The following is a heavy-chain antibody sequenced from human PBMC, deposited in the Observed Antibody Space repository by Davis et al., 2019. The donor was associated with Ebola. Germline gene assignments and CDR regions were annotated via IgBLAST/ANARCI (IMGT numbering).Heavy chain of an antibody. CDR3: ARVVTMVRGGWFDP. CDR1: GYTFTSYG. D-gene: IGHD3-10*01. CDR2: ISAYHGNT. J-gene: IGHJ5*02. Sequence: AASVKVSCKASGYTFTSYGISWVRQAPGQGLEWMGWISAYHGNTNYAQKLQGRVTMTTDTSTSTAYMELRSLRSDDTAVYYCARVVTMVRGGWFDPWGQGTLVTVSS. V-gene: IGHV1-18*01.